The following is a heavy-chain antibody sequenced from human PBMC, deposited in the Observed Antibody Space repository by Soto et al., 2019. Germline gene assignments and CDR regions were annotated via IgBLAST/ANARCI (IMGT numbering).Heavy chain of an antibody. D-gene: IGHD1-7*01. CDR1: GASISDYS. CDR2: ISSTGNI. CDR3: ARESGDNWTYAAH. V-gene: IGHV4-4*07. Sequence: QVQLQESGPGLVKPSETLSLTCTVSGASISDYSWSWIRQPAGKGLEWMGRISSTGNIHYNPSFRSRFTMSIDTSRDQFSLRLTSVTAADTAVYYCARESGDNWTYAAHWGQGTQVIVSS. J-gene: IGHJ4*02.